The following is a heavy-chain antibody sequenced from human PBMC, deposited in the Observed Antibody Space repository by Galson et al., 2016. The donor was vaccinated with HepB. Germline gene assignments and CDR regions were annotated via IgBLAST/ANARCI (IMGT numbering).Heavy chain of an antibody. V-gene: IGHV4-34*01. D-gene: IGHD1-26*01. CDR1: GGSSSAYF. Sequence: SETLSLTCAVNGGSSSAYFWTWIRQPPGKGLEWIGEIDYSGNTKYNPSLKGRFTMSVDTSKTQFSLKLSSATAADTAVYYCARHSHTVGLDFWGQGTLVTVSS. CDR2: IDYSGNT. J-gene: IGHJ4*02. CDR3: ARHSHTVGLDF.